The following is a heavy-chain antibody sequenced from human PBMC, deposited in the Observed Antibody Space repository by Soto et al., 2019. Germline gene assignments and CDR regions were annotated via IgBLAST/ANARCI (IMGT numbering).Heavy chain of an antibody. CDR3: ARFNGSDNTGYFDY. D-gene: IGHD3-9*01. J-gene: IGHJ4*02. CDR1: GFTFRSNG. Sequence: PGGSLRLSCAASGFTFRSNGMHWVRQAPGKGLEWVAVIWFDGSKEYYADSVKGRFTISRDNSRDTLYLQMNSLRSDDTSVYYCARFNGSDNTGYFDYWGQGTLVTASS. V-gene: IGHV3-33*01. CDR2: IWFDGSKE.